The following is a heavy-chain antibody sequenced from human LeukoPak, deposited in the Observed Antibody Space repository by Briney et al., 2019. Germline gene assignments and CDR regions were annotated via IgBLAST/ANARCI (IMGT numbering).Heavy chain of an antibody. V-gene: IGHV4-31*03. Sequence: SETLSLTCTVSGVSISSGGYYWRWIRQHPGKGLEWIGYIYYSGSTYYNPSLKSRVTISVDTSKNQFSLKLSSVTAADTAVYYCARGVVVATIQGPGFFFDYWGQGTLVTVSS. CDR2: IYYSGST. D-gene: IGHD5-12*01. J-gene: IGHJ4*02. CDR1: GVSISSGGYY. CDR3: ARGVVVATIQGPGFFFDY.